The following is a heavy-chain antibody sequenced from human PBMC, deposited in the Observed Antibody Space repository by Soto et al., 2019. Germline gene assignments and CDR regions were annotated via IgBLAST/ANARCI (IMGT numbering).Heavy chain of an antibody. CDR2: VSASGGST. CDR3: AKTMGDCSGGSCYGAYSMDV. V-gene: IGHV3-23*01. CDR1: GFSFNTYA. J-gene: IGHJ6*02. Sequence: EVQLLESGGGLVQPGGSLRLSCAASGFSFNTYAMSWVRQARGKGPEWVSTVSASGGSTYSADSVKGRFTISRDNSKNTLHQQMNSLRAEDTAVYYCAKTMGDCSGGSCYGAYSMDVWGQGITVTVPS. D-gene: IGHD2-15*01.